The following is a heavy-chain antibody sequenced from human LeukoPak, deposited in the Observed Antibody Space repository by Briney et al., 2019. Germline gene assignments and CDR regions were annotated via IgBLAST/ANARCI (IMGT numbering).Heavy chain of an antibody. V-gene: IGHV3-30*04. CDR2: ISYDGSNK. CDR1: GFTFSSYA. D-gene: IGHD2/OR15-2a*01. J-gene: IGHJ6*03. CDR3: ARNPPTSYYYYMDV. Sequence: GGSLRLSCAASGFTFSSYAMHWVRQAPGKGLEWVAVISYDGSNKYYADSVKGRFTISRDNSKNTLYLQMNSLRAEDPAVYYCARNPPTSYYYYMDVWGKGTTVTVSS.